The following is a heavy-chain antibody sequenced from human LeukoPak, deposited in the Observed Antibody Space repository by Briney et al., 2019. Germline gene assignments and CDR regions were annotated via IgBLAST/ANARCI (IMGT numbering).Heavy chain of an antibody. CDR2: IKQDGSEK. J-gene: IGHJ4*02. V-gene: IGHV3-7*02. CDR3: ARVSTAVSLAIDC. D-gene: IGHD6-13*01. Sequence: GGSLRLSCAGSGFTFSSYWMTWVRQAPGKGLEWVANIKQDGSEKNYVDSVKGRFTISRDNAKNSLFLQMNSLRAEDTAVYYCARVSTAVSLAIDCWGQGTLVTVST. CDR1: GFTFSSYW.